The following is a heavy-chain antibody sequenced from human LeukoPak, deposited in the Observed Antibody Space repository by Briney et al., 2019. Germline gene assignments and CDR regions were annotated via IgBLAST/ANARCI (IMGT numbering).Heavy chain of an antibody. CDR3: ARGGQLLIYYYYYYMDV. J-gene: IGHJ6*03. Sequence: GGSLRLSCAASGFTFSSYWMSWVRQAPGKGLEWVANIKQDGSEKYYVDSVKGRFTISRDNAKNSLYLRMNNLRAEDTAVYYCARGGQLLIYYYYYYMDVWGKGTTVTISS. CDR2: IKQDGSEK. CDR1: GFTFSSYW. D-gene: IGHD2-2*01. V-gene: IGHV3-7*01.